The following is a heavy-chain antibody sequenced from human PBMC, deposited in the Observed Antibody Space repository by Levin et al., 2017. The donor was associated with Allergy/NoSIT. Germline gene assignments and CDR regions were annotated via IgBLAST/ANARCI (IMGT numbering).Heavy chain of an antibody. D-gene: IGHD1-1*01. CDR3: ARRGTRDYYYYMDV. Sequence: RGESLKISCQGSGYSFTSYWIGWVRQMPGKGLEWMGIIYPGDSDTRYSPSFQGQVTISADKSISTAYLQWSSPKASDTAIYYCARRGTRDYYYYMDVWGKGTTVTVSS. V-gene: IGHV5-51*01. CDR1: GYSFTSYW. CDR2: IYPGDSDT. J-gene: IGHJ6*03.